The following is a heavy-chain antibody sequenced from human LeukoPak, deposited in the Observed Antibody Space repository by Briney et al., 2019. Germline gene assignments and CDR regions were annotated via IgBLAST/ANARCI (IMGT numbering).Heavy chain of an antibody. CDR1: GGSISGYY. Sequence: SETLSLTCTVSGGSISGYYWSWIRQPPGKGLEWIGYIYYSGSTNYNPSLKSRVTISVDTSKNQFSLKLSSVTAADTAVYYCARLSHGYYFDYWGQGTLVTVSS. CDR3: ARLSHGYYFDY. J-gene: IGHJ4*02. CDR2: IYYSGST. V-gene: IGHV4-59*08.